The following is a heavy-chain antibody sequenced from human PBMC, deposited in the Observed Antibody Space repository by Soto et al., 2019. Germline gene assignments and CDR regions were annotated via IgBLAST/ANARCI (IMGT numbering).Heavy chain of an antibody. CDR2: TYYRSKWYN. CDR3: AREGYSSSYYYYGMDV. D-gene: IGHD6-13*01. CDR1: GDSVSSNSAA. Sequence: SPTLSLTCAISGDSVSSNSAAWNWIRQSPSRGLEWLGRTYYRSKWYNDYAVSVKSRITINPDTSKNQFSLQLNSVTPEDTAVYYCAREGYSSSYYYYGMDVWGQGTTVTVSS. V-gene: IGHV6-1*01. J-gene: IGHJ6*02.